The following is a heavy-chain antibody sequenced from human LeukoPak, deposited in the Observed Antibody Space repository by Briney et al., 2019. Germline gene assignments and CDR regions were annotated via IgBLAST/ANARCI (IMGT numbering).Heavy chain of an antibody. V-gene: IGHV4-38-2*01. D-gene: IGHD2-2*01. CDR2: IYHSGST. CDR1: GYSISSGYY. Sequence: SETLSLTCAVSGYSISSGYYWGWIRQPPGKGLEWIGSIYHSGSTYYNPSLKSRVTISVDTSKNQFSLKLSSVTAADTAVYYCARGPIVVVPAARVAGWFDPWGQGTLVTVSS. CDR3: ARGPIVVVPAARVAGWFDP. J-gene: IGHJ5*02.